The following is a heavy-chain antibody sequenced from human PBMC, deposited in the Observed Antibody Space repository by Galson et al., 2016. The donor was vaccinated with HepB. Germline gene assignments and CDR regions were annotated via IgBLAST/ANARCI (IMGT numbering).Heavy chain of an antibody. V-gene: IGHV3-21*01. J-gene: IGHJ4*02. Sequence: SLRLSCADSGFTFRSYSMNWVRQAPGKGLEWVSSISSTSSYIYYADAVKGRFTNSRDNAKNTLYLQMNSLRAEDTAVYYCARDNGDLDYWGQGTLVTVSS. CDR1: GFTFRSYS. D-gene: IGHD4-17*01. CDR3: ARDNGDLDY. CDR2: ISSTSSYI.